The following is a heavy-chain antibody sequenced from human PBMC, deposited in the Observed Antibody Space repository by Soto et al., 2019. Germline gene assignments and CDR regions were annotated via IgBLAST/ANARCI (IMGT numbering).Heavy chain of an antibody. CDR1: GYTFTNYV. D-gene: IGHD3-22*01. CDR2: TSAYNGTT. V-gene: IGHV1-18*04. Sequence: EASVKVSCKASGYTFTNYVIQWVRQAPGQGLEWMGLTSAYNGTTNYAQKLQGRVTMTTDTSTSTAYMELRSLRSDDTAVYYCARGDYYDSSGYFDYWGQGTLVTVPQ. J-gene: IGHJ4*02. CDR3: ARGDYYDSSGYFDY.